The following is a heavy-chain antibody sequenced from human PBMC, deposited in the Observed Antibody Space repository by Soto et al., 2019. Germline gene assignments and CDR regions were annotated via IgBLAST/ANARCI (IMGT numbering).Heavy chain of an antibody. J-gene: IGHJ4*02. Sequence: GGSLRLSCAASGFTFSSYSMNWVRQAPGKGLEWVSYISSSSSTIYYADSVKGRSTISRDNAKNSLYLQMNSLRAEDTAVYYCARDGPVLRFLEWLLSPFDYWGQGTLVTVSS. CDR2: ISSSSSTI. CDR1: GFTFSSYS. CDR3: ARDGPVLRFLEWLLSPFDY. D-gene: IGHD3-3*01. V-gene: IGHV3-48*01.